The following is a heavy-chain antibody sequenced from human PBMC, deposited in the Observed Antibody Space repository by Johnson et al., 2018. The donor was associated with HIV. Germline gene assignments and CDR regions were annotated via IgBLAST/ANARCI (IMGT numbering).Heavy chain of an antibody. CDR2: IWYDGSNN. J-gene: IGHJ3*02. CDR3: ARVMGGYYSSSFGNAFDI. Sequence: QVQLVESGGGVVQPGRSLRLSCVASGFSFSSFAMHWVRQAPGKGLEWVAVIWYDGSNNYYTDSVKGRFTISRDNSKNTLYLQMNSLRAEDTAVYFCARVMGGYYSSSFGNAFDIWGQGTMVTVSS. D-gene: IGHD6-6*01. V-gene: IGHV3-30*04. CDR1: GFSFSSFA.